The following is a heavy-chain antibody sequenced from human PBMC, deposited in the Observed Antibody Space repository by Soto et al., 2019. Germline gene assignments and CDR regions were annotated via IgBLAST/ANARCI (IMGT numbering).Heavy chain of an antibody. CDR1: GFTFSSYG. Sequence: PGGSLRLSCAASGFTFSSYGMHWVRQAPGKGLEWVAVISYDGSNKYYADSVKGRFTISRDNSKNTLYLQINSLRSEDTAVYYCATLFSGSYEVYWGQGTLVTVSS. J-gene: IGHJ4*02. CDR3: ATLFSGSYEVY. V-gene: IGHV3-30*03. CDR2: ISYDGSNK. D-gene: IGHD1-26*01.